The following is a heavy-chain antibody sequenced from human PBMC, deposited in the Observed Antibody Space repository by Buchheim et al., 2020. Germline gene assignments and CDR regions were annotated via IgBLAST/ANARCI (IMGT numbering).Heavy chain of an antibody. CDR2: IKQEGSEK. CDR3: ARGYCSSTSCYYYYGMDV. Sequence: EVQLVESGGGLVQPGGSLRLSCAASGFTFSSYWMSWVRQAPGKGLEWVANIKQEGSEKYYVDSVKGRFTISRDNAKNSLYLQMNSLRAEDTAVYYCARGYCSSTSCYYYYGMDVWGQGTT. CDR1: GFTFSSYW. D-gene: IGHD2-2*01. J-gene: IGHJ6*02. V-gene: IGHV3-7*03.